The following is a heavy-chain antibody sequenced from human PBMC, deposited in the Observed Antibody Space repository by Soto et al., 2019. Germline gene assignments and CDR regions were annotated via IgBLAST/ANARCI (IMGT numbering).Heavy chain of an antibody. J-gene: IGHJ5*02. CDR2: TYYRSKWYN. D-gene: IGHD6-13*01. CDR1: GDSVSSNSAA. CDR3: ARAQYSSSEWFDP. Sequence: SQTLALTCDISGDSVSSNSAAWNWIRQSPSRGLEWLGRTYYRSKWYNDYAVSVKSRITINPYTSKNQSSLQLNSVTPEDTAVYYCARAQYSSSEWFDPWGQGTLVTVSS. V-gene: IGHV6-1*01.